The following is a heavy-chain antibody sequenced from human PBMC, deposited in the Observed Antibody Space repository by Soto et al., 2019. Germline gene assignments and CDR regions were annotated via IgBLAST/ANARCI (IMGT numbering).Heavy chain of an antibody. V-gene: IGHV4-59*08. D-gene: IGHD3-22*01. CDR2: IYYSGST. CDR3: ARQIYDSDTGPNFQYYFDS. CDR1: NGSLSSNY. Sequence: SETLSLTCTVSNGSLSSNYWSWIRQSPGKGLEWIGNIYYSGSTNYNPSLKSRVTMSVDTSKNQFTLKLSSVTAADTGVYFCARQIYDSDTGPNFQYYFDSWGQGTPVTVSS. J-gene: IGHJ4*02.